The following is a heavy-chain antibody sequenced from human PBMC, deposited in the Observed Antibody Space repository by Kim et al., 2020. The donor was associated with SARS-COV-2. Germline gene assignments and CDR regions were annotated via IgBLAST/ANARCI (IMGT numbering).Heavy chain of an antibody. D-gene: IGHD2-2*03. Sequence: TNSNPSLKSRLTISVDTSKNELSLRLNSVTAADTAVYYCEKDGSSSDVFAYWGQGSLVTVSS. CDR2: T. CDR3: EKDGSSSDVFAY. J-gene: IGHJ4*02. V-gene: IGHV4-34*01.